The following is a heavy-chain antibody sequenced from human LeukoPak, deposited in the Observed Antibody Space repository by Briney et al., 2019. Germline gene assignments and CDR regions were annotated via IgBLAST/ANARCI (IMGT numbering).Heavy chain of an antibody. Sequence: SETLSLTCTVSGGSISSSSYYWGWIRQPPGKGLEWIGSIYYSGSTYYNPSLKSRVTISVDTSKNQFSLKLSSVTAADTAVYYCARSGDCSSTSCWYYDFWSGSPLFGYWGQGTLVTVSS. CDR3: ARSGDCSSTSCWYYDFWSGSPLFGY. D-gene: IGHD3-3*01. CDR1: GGSISSSSYY. V-gene: IGHV4-39*07. CDR2: IYYSGST. J-gene: IGHJ4*02.